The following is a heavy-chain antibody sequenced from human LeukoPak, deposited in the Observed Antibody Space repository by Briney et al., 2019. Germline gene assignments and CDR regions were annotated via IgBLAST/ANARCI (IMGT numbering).Heavy chain of an antibody. V-gene: IGHV1-69*04. D-gene: IGHD4-17*01. CDR2: IIPILGIA. CDR3: AREPGYGDCFDY. J-gene: IGHJ4*02. Sequence: SSVKVSCKASGGTFSSYAISWVRQAPGQGLEWMGRIIPILGIANYAQKFQGRVTITADKSTSTAYMELSSLRSEDTAVYHCAREPGYGDCFDYWGQGTLVTVSS. CDR1: GGTFSSYA.